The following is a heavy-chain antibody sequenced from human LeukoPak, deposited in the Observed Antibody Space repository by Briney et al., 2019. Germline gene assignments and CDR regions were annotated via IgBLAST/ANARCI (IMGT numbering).Heavy chain of an antibody. V-gene: IGHV3-21*01. CDR2: ISSSSSYI. CDR3: AKILAQNYYYYMDV. J-gene: IGHJ6*03. Sequence: GGSLRLSCAASGFTFSSYSMNRVRQAPGKGLEWVSSISSSSSYIYYADSVKGRFTISRDNAKNSLYLQMNSLRAEDTAVYYCAKILAQNYYYYMDVWGKGTTVTVSS. CDR1: GFTFSSYS.